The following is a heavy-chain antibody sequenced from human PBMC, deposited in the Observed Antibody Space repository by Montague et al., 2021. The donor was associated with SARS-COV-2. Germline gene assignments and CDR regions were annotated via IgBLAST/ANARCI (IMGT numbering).Heavy chain of an antibody. CDR1: GDSISSYY. CDR3: ARAQNTCFIANCVNYFEV. Sequence: SETLSLTCEVSGDSISSYYWSWIRQSPGKGLEWIGYVHYTGSTEYNPSLKTRVTLSLDTHRTHFSLKLRSVTAADTAVNYCARAQNTCFIANCVNYFEVWGLGALVTVSS. V-gene: IGHV4-59*01. CDR2: VHYTGST. J-gene: IGHJ4*02. D-gene: IGHD1-1*01.